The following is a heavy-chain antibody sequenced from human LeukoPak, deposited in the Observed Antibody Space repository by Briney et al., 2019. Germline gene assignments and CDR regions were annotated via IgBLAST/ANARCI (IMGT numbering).Heavy chain of an antibody. V-gene: IGHV3-48*03. D-gene: IGHD3/OR15-3a*01. Sequence: PGGSLRLSCAASGFTFSSYEVNWVRQAPGKGLEWVAYISSGAYTIYYADSVKGRFTISRDNAKKSLYLQMNSLRAEDTAVYYCARDWGLVEYWGQGTLVTVSS. CDR2: ISSGAYTI. CDR3: ARDWGLVEY. J-gene: IGHJ4*02. CDR1: GFTFSSYE.